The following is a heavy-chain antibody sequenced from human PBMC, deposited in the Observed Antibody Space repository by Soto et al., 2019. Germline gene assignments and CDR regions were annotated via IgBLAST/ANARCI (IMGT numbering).Heavy chain of an antibody. D-gene: IGHD3-16*02. Sequence: SETLSLTCTVSVGSISSYYWSWIRQPPGKGLEWIGYIYYSGSTNYNPSLKSRVTISVDTSKNQFSLKLCSVTAADTAVYYCAILNVMITFGGFIVTSGYYYYGIDVSGQGTTVPVS. CDR1: VGSISSYY. V-gene: IGHV4-59*01. J-gene: IGHJ6*02. CDR3: AILNVMITFGGFIVTSGYYYYGIDV. CDR2: IYYSGST.